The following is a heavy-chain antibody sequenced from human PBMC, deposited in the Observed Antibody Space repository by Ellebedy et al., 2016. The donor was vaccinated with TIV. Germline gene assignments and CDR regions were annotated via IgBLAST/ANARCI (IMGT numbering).Heavy chain of an antibody. Sequence: GGSLRLXCTASGFTFSSYVMSWVRQAPGKGLKWVSGISRSGDSTYYADSVEGRFTISRDNPKNTLYLQMNSLRAEDTAVYYCAKDRDDDGDYVFDSWGQGTLVTVSS. D-gene: IGHD4-17*01. J-gene: IGHJ4*02. CDR3: AKDRDDDGDYVFDS. V-gene: IGHV3-23*01. CDR1: GFTFSSYV. CDR2: ISRSGDST.